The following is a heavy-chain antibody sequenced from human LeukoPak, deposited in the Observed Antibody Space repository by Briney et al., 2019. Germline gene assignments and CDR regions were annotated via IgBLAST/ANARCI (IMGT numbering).Heavy chain of an antibody. J-gene: IGHJ4*02. Sequence: PSETLSLTCLVSGASVNNYYWSWIRQPPGKGPEWIADVYKRGSTNYNPSLKSRVSISVDTSKNQFSLRLNSATAADTAVYYCARGGGGGFSPDDFWGQGTLVTVSS. CDR1: GASVNNYY. D-gene: IGHD3/OR15-3a*01. CDR2: VYKRGST. V-gene: IGHV4-59*02. CDR3: ARGGGGGFSPDDF.